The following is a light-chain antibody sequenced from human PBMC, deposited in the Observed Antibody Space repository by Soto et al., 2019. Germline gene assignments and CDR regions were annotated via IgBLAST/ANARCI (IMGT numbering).Light chain of an antibody. CDR3: CSYAGTNTFV. CDR1: SSDVGSYNL. Sequence: QSALTQPASVSGSPGQSITISCTGTSSDVGSYNLVSWYQQHPGKAPKLMIYEGNKRPSGVSNRFSGSKSANTASLTISGSQTEAEDDYYRCSYAGTNTFVFGTGTKVTVL. J-gene: IGLJ1*01. V-gene: IGLV2-23*01. CDR2: EGN.